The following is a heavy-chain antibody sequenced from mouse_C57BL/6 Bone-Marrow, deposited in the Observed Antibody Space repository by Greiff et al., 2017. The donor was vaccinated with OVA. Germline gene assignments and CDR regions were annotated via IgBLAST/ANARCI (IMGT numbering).Heavy chain of an antibody. D-gene: IGHD2-3*01. V-gene: IGHV1-19*01. CDR2: INPYNGGT. J-gene: IGHJ4*01. CDR3: SRGSLYASYAMDY. Sequence: VQLKQSGPVLVKPGASVKMSCKASGYTFTDYYMNWVKQSHGKSLEWIGVINPYNGGTSYNQKFKGKATLTVDKSSSTAYMELNSLTSEDSAVYYCSRGSLYASYAMDYWGQGTSVTVSS. CDR1: GYTFTDYY.